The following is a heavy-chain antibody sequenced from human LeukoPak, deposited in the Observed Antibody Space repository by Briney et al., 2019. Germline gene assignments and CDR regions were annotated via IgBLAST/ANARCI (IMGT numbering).Heavy chain of an antibody. CDR3: AKASSGGYYYYMDV. Sequence: GGSLRLSCAASGFTFSNSWMQWVRQVPGKGLAWVSRINTDGTSTSYADSVRGRFIISRDNAKNSLYLQMNSLRAEDTALYYCAKASSGGYYYYMDVWGKGTTVTVSS. CDR1: GFTFSNSW. D-gene: IGHD6-25*01. CDR2: INTDGTST. J-gene: IGHJ6*03. V-gene: IGHV3-74*01.